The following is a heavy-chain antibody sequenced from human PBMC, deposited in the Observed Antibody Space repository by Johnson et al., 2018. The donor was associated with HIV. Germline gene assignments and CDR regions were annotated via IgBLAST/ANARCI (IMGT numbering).Heavy chain of an antibody. Sequence: QVQLVESGGGVVQPGGSLRLSCAASEFTFSTYGMHWVRQAPGKGLEWVAFIRYDGSNKYYADSVKGRFTISRDNSKNTLYLQMNSLRAEDTAVYYCARQLKYYYDSSGYYYLSSAAFDIWGQGTMVTVSS. J-gene: IGHJ3*02. CDR2: IRYDGSNK. CDR1: EFTFSTYG. D-gene: IGHD3-22*01. V-gene: IGHV3-30*02. CDR3: ARQLKYYYDSSGYYYLSSAAFDI.